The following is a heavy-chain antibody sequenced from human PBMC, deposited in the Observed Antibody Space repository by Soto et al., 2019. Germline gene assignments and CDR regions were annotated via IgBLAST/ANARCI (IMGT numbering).Heavy chain of an antibody. Sequence: QVQLQESGPGLVKPSETLSLTCSVSGGSIGSYYWSWIRQPPGKGLERIGYIYYNGSTNYNPSLRSRVTISVDTSKNQFSLKRSSVTAADTAVYYCARGGWRQVDYWGQGTLVTVSS. CDR1: GGSIGSYY. J-gene: IGHJ4*02. CDR2: IYYNGST. D-gene: IGHD3-3*01. CDR3: ARGGWRQVDY. V-gene: IGHV4-59*08.